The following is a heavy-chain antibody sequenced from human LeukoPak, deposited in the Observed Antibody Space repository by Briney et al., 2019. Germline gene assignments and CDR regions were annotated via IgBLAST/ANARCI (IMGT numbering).Heavy chain of an antibody. CDR3: ATVDSGSYSIDY. CDR2: IYSGGST. CDR1: GFTVSSNY. Sequence: PGGSLRLSCAASGFTVSSNYMSWVRQAPGKGLEWISVIYSGGSTYYADSVKGRFTISRDNSKNTLYLQMNSLRAEDTAVYYCATVDSGSYSIDYWGQGTLVTVSS. V-gene: IGHV3-53*01. D-gene: IGHD1-26*01. J-gene: IGHJ4*02.